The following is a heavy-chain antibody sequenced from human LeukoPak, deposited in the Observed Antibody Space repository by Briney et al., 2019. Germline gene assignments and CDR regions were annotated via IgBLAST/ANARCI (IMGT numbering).Heavy chain of an antibody. D-gene: IGHD6-6*01. CDR2: ISSSSSYI. Sequence: PGGSLRLSCAASGFTFSSYSMNWVRKAPGKGPEWVSSISSSSSYIYYADSVKGRFTISRDNAKNSLYLQMNSLRAEDTAVYYCARDLGSSFHFDYWGQGTLVTVSS. J-gene: IGHJ4*02. V-gene: IGHV3-21*01. CDR1: GFTFSSYS. CDR3: ARDLGSSFHFDY.